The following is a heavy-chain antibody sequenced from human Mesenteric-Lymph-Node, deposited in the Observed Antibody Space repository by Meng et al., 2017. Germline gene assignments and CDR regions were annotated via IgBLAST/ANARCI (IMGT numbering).Heavy chain of an antibody. J-gene: IGHJ5*02. Sequence: ASVKVSCKASGYTFTSYDINWVRQATGQGLEWMGWMNPNSGRAGYAQKFQGRVTMTGNNSISTAYMELRSLISEDTAVYFCSRGPFYDFSSGRYKRGLSSWGQGTLVTVSS. D-gene: IGHD3-3*01. CDR1: GYTFTSYD. CDR2: MNPNSGRA. V-gene: IGHV1-8*01. CDR3: SRGPFYDFSSGRYKRGLSS.